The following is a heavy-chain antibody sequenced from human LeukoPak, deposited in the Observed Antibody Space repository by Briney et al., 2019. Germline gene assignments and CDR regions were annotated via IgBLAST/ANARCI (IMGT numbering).Heavy chain of an antibody. CDR2: IYHSGVT. CDR1: DDSISSYF. V-gene: IGHV4-59*01. D-gene: IGHD6-6*01. J-gene: IGHJ5*02. CDR3: ARDQSSYTSSSYFDP. Sequence: SETLSLTCTVSDDSISSYFWSWIRQPPGKGLDWIGYIYHSGVTHYNPPLKSRVTISVDTTKNQFSLKLSSVTAADTAVYYCARDQSSYTSSSYFDPWGQGALVTVSS.